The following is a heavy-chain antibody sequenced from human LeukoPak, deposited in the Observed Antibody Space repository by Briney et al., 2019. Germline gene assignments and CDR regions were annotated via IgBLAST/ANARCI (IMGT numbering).Heavy chain of an antibody. CDR3: APLGTRYNWNYEFDY. V-gene: IGHV3-30*02. Sequence: GGSLRLSCAASGFTFSSYGMHWVRQAPGKGLEWVAFIRYDGSNKYYADSVKGRFTISRDNSKNTLYLQMNSLRAEDTAVHYCAPLGTRYNWNYEFDYWGQGTLVTVSS. CDR1: GFTFSSYG. D-gene: IGHD1-7*01. J-gene: IGHJ4*02. CDR2: IRYDGSNK.